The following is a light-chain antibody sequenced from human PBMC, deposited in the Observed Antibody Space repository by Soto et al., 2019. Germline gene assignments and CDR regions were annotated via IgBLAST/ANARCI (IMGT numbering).Light chain of an antibody. CDR3: QQSYSSLWT. CDR2: AAS. Sequence: DIQMTQPPSSLSASVGDRVTITCRASQSISTYINWYQQKPGKAPKVLIYAASSLQSGVPSRFSGSGSGTDFTLTISSLQPEDFATYYCQQSYSSLWTFGQGTKVEFK. CDR1: QSISTY. J-gene: IGKJ1*01. V-gene: IGKV1-39*01.